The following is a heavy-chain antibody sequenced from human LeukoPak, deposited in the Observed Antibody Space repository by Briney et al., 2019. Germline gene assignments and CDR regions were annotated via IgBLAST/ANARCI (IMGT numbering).Heavy chain of an antibody. CDR3: ASESDYDILTGPNDY. CDR2: ISTSSIYI. CDR1: GFTFSSYS. Sequence: GGSLRLSCAASGFTFSSYSMHWVRQAPGKGLEWVSSISTSSIYIYYADSMKGRFTISRDNAKNSLYLQMNSLRPEDTAVYYCASESDYDILTGPNDYWGQGTLVTVSS. V-gene: IGHV3-21*01. J-gene: IGHJ4*02. D-gene: IGHD3-9*01.